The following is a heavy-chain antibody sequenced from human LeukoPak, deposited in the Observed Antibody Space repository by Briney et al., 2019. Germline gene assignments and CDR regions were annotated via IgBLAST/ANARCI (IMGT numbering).Heavy chain of an antibody. CDR3: AKPLRDAGSFNYPYFDF. CDR1: GFVFTNYA. J-gene: IGHJ4*02. V-gene: IGHV3-23*01. D-gene: IGHD5-24*01. CDR2: ISGSGGSS. Sequence: QPGGSLRLPCAASGFVFTNYAMNWVRQAPGKGLEWVSTISGSGGSSSYADSVRGRFTISRDNSNNMLYLQMNSLRAEDTAVYYCAKPLRDAGSFNYPYFDFWGQGTLVTVSS.